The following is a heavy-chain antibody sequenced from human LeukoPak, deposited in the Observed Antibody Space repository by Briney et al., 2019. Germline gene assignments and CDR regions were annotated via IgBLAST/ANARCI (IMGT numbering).Heavy chain of an antibody. Sequence: PGGSLRLSCAASGFTFSSYAMSWVRQAPGKGLEWVSSISYSSSYIYYADSVKGRFTISRDNAKNSLYLQMNSLRAEDTAVYYCARIAVTYTFDYWGQGTLVTVSS. V-gene: IGHV3-21*01. D-gene: IGHD4-17*01. CDR3: ARIAVTYTFDY. CDR1: GFTFSSYA. CDR2: ISYSSSYI. J-gene: IGHJ4*02.